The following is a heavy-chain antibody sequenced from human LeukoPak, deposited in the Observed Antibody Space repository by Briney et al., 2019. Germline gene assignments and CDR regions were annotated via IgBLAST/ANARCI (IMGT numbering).Heavy chain of an antibody. CDR2: MNPNSGNT. Sequence: ASVTVSCKASGYTFTSYDINWVRQATGQGLEWMGWMNPNSGNTGYAQKFQGRVTFTRNTSISTAYMELSSLRSEDTAVYYCARGYYYDSSGYYQLDYWGQGTLVTVSS. CDR3: ARGYYYDSSGYYQLDY. D-gene: IGHD3-22*01. V-gene: IGHV1-8*03. J-gene: IGHJ4*02. CDR1: GYTFTSYD.